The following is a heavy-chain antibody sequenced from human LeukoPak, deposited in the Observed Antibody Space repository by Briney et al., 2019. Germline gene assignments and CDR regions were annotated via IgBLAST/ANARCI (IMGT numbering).Heavy chain of an antibody. V-gene: IGHV3-53*01. J-gene: IGHJ3*02. CDR2: IYSGGST. Sequence: PGGSLRLSCAASGFTVSSNYMSWVRQAPGKGLEWVSVIYSGGSTYYADSVKGRFTISRDNSKNTLYLQMNSLRAEDTAVYYCAKGLPPYYYDRSGSDSGMDAFDIWGQGTMVTVSS. CDR1: GFTVSSNY. CDR3: AKGLPPYYYDRSGSDSGMDAFDI. D-gene: IGHD3-22*01.